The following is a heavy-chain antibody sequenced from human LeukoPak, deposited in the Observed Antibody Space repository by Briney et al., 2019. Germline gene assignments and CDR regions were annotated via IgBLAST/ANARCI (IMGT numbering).Heavy chain of an antibody. CDR1: DGSISNYY. CDR2: IYYSGIT. V-gene: IGHV4-59*01. D-gene: IGHD1-1*01. CDR3: ARGGFLDPFDP. J-gene: IGHJ5*02. Sequence: SETLSLTSTLSDGSISNYYWNWIRQPPGKGLYWIVYIYYSGITKHNPPLKSRVTISVDTSKNQFSLRLSAVTAADTAVYYCARGGFLDPFDPWGQGTLVTVSS.